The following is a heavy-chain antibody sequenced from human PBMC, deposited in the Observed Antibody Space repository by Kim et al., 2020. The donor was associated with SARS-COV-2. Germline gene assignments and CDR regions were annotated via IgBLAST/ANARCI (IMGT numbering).Heavy chain of an antibody. CDR3: ARGRPFDY. CDR2: SGRT. Sequence: SGRTDNNPSLKRRVTISVATTKNQFSLKLSSVPAAERAVYYCARGRPFDYWGQGTLVTVSS. J-gene: IGHJ4*02. V-gene: IGHV4-34*01.